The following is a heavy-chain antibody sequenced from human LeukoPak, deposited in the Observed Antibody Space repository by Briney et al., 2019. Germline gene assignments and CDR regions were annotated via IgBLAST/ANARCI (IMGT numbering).Heavy chain of an antibody. Sequence: YPSETLSLTCTVSGGSISSYYWSWIRQPAGKGLEWIGRIYTSGSANYNPSLKSRVTMSVDTSKNQFSLKLSSVTAADTAVHYCARDSVSWDYVWGSYRPNYFDYWGQGTLVTVSS. CDR1: GGSISSYY. V-gene: IGHV4-4*07. D-gene: IGHD3-16*02. CDR2: IYTSGSA. CDR3: ARDSVSWDYVWGSYRPNYFDY. J-gene: IGHJ4*02.